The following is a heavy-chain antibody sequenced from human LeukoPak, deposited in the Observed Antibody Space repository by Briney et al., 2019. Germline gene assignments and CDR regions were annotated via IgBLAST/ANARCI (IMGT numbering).Heavy chain of an antibody. CDR2: IFHTGTT. CDR3: ARIRAYYYGSGRAPYYYMDV. D-gene: IGHD3-10*01. J-gene: IGHJ6*03. Sequence: SETLSLTCAVSGGSISSSNWWSWVRQPPGKGLEWIGRIFHTGTTDYKTSLKGRVTISVDTSKNQFSLKLSSVTAADTAVYYCARIRAYYYGSGRAPYYYMDVWGKGTTVTVSS. V-gene: IGHV4-4*02. CDR1: GGSISSSNW.